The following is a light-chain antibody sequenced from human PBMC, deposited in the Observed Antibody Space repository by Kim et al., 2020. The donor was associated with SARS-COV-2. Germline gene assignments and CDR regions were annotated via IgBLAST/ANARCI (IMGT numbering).Light chain of an antibody. CDR1: SSDVGGYNY. Sequence: STTISCTETSSDVGGYNYVSWYQQHPGKAPKLMIYDVNNRPSGVSNRFSGSKSGNMASLTISGLQAEDEADYYCSSYTSSSTLLVVFGGGTQLTVL. J-gene: IGLJ2*01. V-gene: IGLV2-14*03. CDR2: DVN. CDR3: SSYTSSSTLLVV.